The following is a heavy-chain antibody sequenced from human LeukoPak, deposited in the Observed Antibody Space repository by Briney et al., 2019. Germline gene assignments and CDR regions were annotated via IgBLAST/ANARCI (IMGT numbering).Heavy chain of an antibody. CDR3: ARTVVAEMTRWFDP. J-gene: IGHJ5*02. D-gene: IGHD2-21*01. CDR1: GGSISSGGYY. V-gene: IGHV4-31*03. Sequence: SQTLSLTCTVSGGSISSGGYYWRWIRQHPGKGLEWIGYIYYSGSTYYNPSLKSRFTISVDTSKNQFSLKLSSVTAADTAVYYCARTVVAEMTRWFDPWGQGTLVTVSS. CDR2: IYYSGST.